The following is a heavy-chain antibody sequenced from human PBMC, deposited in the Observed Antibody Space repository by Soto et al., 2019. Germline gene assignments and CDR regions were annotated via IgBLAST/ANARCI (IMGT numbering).Heavy chain of an antibody. J-gene: IGHJ4*02. V-gene: IGHV3-9*01. CDR2: ISWDSSTI. CDR3: VQGRYPTRATPLDH. Sequence: EVQLVESGGGLVQPGRSLRLSCAASGFTFDNCGMHWVRQALGKGLEWVAGISWDSSTIGYADSVKGRFIISRDDAKNALYLQMDSLRGEDTALYYCVQGRYPTRATPLDHWGQGTQVIVSS. D-gene: IGHD2-15*01. CDR1: GFTFDNCG.